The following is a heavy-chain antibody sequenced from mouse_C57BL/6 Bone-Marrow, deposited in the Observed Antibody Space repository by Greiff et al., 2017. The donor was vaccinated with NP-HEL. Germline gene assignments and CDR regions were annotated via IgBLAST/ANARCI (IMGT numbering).Heavy chain of an antibody. CDR1: FSSFLISF. CDR3: YMIGYDGYFDV. J-gene: IGHJ1*03. D-gene: IGHD2-2*01. Sequence: VQLQQSGPELVQPPSSCHLSFPSSFSSFLISFINFFNHIPGKGLEWIGRIYPGVGVTNYNGKFKGKATLTADKSSSTAYMQLSSLTSEDSAVYFGYMIGYDGYFDVWGTGTTVTVSS. V-gene: IGHV1-82*01. CDR2: IYPGVGVT.